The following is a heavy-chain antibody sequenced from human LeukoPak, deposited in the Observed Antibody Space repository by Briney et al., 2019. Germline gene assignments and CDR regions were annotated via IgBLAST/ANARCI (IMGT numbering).Heavy chain of an antibody. V-gene: IGHV4-31*03. D-gene: IGHD4-17*01. J-gene: IGHJ4*02. CDR1: GGSISSGGYY. CDR3: VRGVTTDCFDY. Sequence: SETLSLTCTVSGGSISSGGYYWSWIRQHPGKGLEWIGYIYYSGSTYYNPSLKSRVTISVDTSKNQFSLKLSSVTAADTAVYYCVRGVTTDCFDYWGQGTLVTVSS. CDR2: IYYSGST.